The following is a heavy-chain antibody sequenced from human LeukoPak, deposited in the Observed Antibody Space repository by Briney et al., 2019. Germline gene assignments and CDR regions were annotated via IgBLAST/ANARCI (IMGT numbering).Heavy chain of an antibody. J-gene: IGHJ4*02. CDR3: TRDRIFDS. CDR1: GFTFNDYS. Sequence: GGSLRLSCAASGFTFNDYSMNWVHQAPGKGLEWVSYISSSSSTIYYADSVKGRFTLSRDNAKNSLYLQMNSLRVEDTAVYYCTRDRIFDSWGQGTLVTVSS. CDR2: ISSSSSTI. V-gene: IGHV3-48*01.